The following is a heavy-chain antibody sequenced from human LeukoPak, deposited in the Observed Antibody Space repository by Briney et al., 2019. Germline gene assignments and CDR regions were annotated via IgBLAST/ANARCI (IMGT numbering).Heavy chain of an antibody. J-gene: IGHJ6*02. CDR1: GFTVSSNY. CDR2: IKTKTDGGTT. V-gene: IGHV3-15*01. D-gene: IGHD1-26*01. CDR3: TTVRELLTNHYYFGMDV. Sequence: GGSLRLSCAASGFTVSSNYMSWVRQAPGKGLEWVGRIKTKTDGGTTDYAAPVKGRSTISRDDSKNTLYLQMNSLKTEDTAIYYCTTVRELLTNHYYFGMDVWGRGTTVTVSS.